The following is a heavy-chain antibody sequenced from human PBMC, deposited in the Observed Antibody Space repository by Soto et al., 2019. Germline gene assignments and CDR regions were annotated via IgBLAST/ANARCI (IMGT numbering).Heavy chain of an antibody. CDR3: ARYSGNYDSSGYPFGPDDKKNWFDP. J-gene: IGHJ5*02. D-gene: IGHD3-22*01. CDR2: IYSGGST. CDR1: GFTVSSNY. V-gene: IGHV3-53*01. Sequence: GGSLRLSCAAFGFTVSSNYMSWVRQAPGKGLEWVSVIYSGGSTYYADSVKGRFTISRDNSKNTLYLQMNSLRAEDTAVYYCARYSGNYDSSGYPFGPDDKKNWFDPWGQGTLVTVSS.